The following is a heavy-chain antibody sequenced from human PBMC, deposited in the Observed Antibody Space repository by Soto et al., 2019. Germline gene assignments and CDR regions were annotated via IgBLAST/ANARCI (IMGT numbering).Heavy chain of an antibody. CDR3: ARERGYRSNYMRYYYGMDV. V-gene: IGHV4-34*01. Sequence: SETLSLTCAVYGGSFSGYYWSWIRQPPGKGLEWIGEINHSGSTNYNPSLKSRVTISVDTSKNQFSLKLSSVTAADTAVYYCARERGYRSNYMRYYYGMDVWGQGTTVTVSS. D-gene: IGHD4-4*01. CDR2: INHSGST. CDR1: GGSFSGYY. J-gene: IGHJ6*02.